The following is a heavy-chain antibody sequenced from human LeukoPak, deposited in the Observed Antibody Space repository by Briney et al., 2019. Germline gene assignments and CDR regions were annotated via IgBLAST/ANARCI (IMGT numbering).Heavy chain of an antibody. CDR1: GGSFSGYY. CDR3: ARGRVYYYGMDV. V-gene: IGHV4-34*01. J-gene: IGHJ6*02. CDR2: INHSGST. Sequence: PSETLSLTCAVYGGSFSGYYWSWVRQPPGKGLEWIGEINHSGSTNYNPSLKSRVTISVDTSKNQFSLKLSSVTAADTAVYYCARGRVYYYGMDVWGQGTTVTVSS.